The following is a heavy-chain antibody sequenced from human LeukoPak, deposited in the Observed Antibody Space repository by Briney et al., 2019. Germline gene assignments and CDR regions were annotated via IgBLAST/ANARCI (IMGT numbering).Heavy chain of an antibody. CDR1: GFTFSSYA. D-gene: IGHD3-3*01. CDR3: AKAYDFWSGYLDY. J-gene: IGHJ4*02. Sequence: GGSLRLSCAASGFTFSSYAMHWVRQAPGKGLEWVSGISWNSGSIGYADSVKGRFTISRDNAKNSLYLQMNSLRAEDTALYYCAKAYDFWSGYLDYWGQGTLVTVSS. V-gene: IGHV3-9*01. CDR2: ISWNSGSI.